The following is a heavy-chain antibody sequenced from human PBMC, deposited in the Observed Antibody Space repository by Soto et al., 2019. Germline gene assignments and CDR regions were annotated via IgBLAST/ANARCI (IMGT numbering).Heavy chain of an antibody. CDR2: LNVSSSTM. CDR1: GLPFGIYS. J-gene: IGHJ5*02. Sequence: EVQLVESGGGLVQRGGSLRLSCAASGLPFGIYSMNWVRQAPGKGLGWIPYLNVSSSTMYYADFVKGRFIISRDNADNSLYLQMNSLRDADTAVYYCARGDRFRCSGDRCFSDGLFLSWGQGTLVTVSS. CDR3: ARGDRFRCSGDRCFSDGLFLS. V-gene: IGHV3-48*02. D-gene: IGHD2-15*01.